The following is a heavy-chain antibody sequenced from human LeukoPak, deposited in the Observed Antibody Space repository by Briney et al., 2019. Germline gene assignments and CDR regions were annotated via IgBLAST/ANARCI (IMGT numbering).Heavy chain of an antibody. V-gene: IGHV4-59*08. Sequence: SETLSLTCSVSGGSINTYYWTWIRLSPGKGLDWIGYIYYSGTTNYNPSLKSRVSMSVDTSKNQFSLKLSSVTAADTAVYYCARTRHSSWYNWFDPWGQGTLVTVSS. CDR3: ARTRHSSWYNWFDP. CDR2: IYYSGTT. CDR1: GGSINTYY. D-gene: IGHD6-13*01. J-gene: IGHJ5*02.